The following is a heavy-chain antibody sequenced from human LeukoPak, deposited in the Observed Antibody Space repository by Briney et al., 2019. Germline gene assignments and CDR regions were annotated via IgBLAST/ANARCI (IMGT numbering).Heavy chain of an antibody. V-gene: IGHV1-46*01. D-gene: IGHD3-22*01. Sequence: ASVKVSCKASGYTFTSYYMHWVRQAPGQGLEWMGIIDPSGGSTSYAQKFQGRVTMTRVMSTSTVYMELSSLRSEDTAVYYCARVGVVEARTLGYWGQGTLVTVSS. J-gene: IGHJ4*02. CDR2: IDPSGGST. CDR3: ARVGVVEARTLGY. CDR1: GYTFTSYY.